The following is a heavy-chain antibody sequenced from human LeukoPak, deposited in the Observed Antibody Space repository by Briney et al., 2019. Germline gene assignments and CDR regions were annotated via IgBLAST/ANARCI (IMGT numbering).Heavy chain of an antibody. CDR3: ARDTSLGYCTNGVCPLGY. CDR2: ISSSSSTI. Sequence: GGSLRLSCAASGFTFSSYSMNWVRQAPGKGLEWVSYISSSSSTIYYADSVKGRFTISRDNAKNSLYLQMNSLRAEDTAVYYCARDTSLGYCTNGVCPLGYWGQGTLVTVSP. D-gene: IGHD2-8*01. CDR1: GFTFSSYS. J-gene: IGHJ4*02. V-gene: IGHV3-48*01.